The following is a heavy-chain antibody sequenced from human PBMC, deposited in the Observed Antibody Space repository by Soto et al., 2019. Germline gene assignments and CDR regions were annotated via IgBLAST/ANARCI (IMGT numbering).Heavy chain of an antibody. CDR2: IYYSGST. CDR3: ARGRIVAHPLQY. V-gene: IGHV4-31*03. D-gene: IGHD5-12*01. CDR1: GGSISSGGYY. Sequence: SETLSLTCTVSGGSISSGGYYWSWIRQHPGKGLEWIGYIYYSGSTYYNPSLKSRVTISVDTSKNQFSLKLSSVTAADTAVYYCARGRIVAHPLQYWGQGTLVTVSS. J-gene: IGHJ4*02.